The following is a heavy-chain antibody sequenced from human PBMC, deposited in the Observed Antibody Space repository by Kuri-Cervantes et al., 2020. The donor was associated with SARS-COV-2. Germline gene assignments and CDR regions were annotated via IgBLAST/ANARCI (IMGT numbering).Heavy chain of an antibody. V-gene: IGHV4-39*07. CDR1: GASIGSTDSY. D-gene: IGHD6-13*01. CDR2: IKYSGST. Sequence: SERLSLTCTVSGASIGSTDSYWGWIRQPPGKAKEWIGSIKYSGSTFYNPSLKSRVTFSVDTSKNQFSLKLSSVTAADTAVYYCARSIAAAGPIDYWGQGTLVTVSS. J-gene: IGHJ4*02. CDR3: ARSIAAAGPIDY.